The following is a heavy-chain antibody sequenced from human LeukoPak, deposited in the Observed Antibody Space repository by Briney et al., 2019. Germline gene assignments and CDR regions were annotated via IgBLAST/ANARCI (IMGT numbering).Heavy chain of an antibody. D-gene: IGHD3-22*01. CDR3: AKATASGITYYYDSSGYYLGYYFDY. CDR2: ISWNSGSI. CDR1: GFTFDDYA. V-gene: IGHV3-9*01. Sequence: PGGSLRLSCAASGFTFDDYAMHWVRQAPGKGLEWVSGISWNSGSIGYADSVKGRFTISRDNAKNSLYLQMNSLRAEDTALYYCAKATASGITYYYDSSGYYLGYYFDYWGQGTLVTVSS. J-gene: IGHJ4*02.